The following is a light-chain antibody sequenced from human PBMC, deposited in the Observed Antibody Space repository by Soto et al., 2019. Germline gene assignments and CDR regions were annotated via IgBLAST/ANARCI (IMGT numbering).Light chain of an antibody. CDR2: WAS. CDR3: QQYYSTPFA. Sequence: DIVMTQSPDSLAVSLGERATINCKSSQSVLYSSNNKNYLAWYQQKPGQPPKLLIYWASTRESGVPDRFSGSGSGTDFTLTISSPQAEDVAVYYCQQYYSTPFAFGQGTKVEIK. J-gene: IGKJ1*01. V-gene: IGKV4-1*01. CDR1: QSVLYSSNNKNY.